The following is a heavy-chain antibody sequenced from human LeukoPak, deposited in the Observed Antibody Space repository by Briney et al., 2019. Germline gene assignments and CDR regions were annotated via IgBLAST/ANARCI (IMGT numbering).Heavy chain of an antibody. CDR2: INHSGST. V-gene: IGHV4-34*01. CDR3: AREGTVVRGVIGY. Sequence: SETLSLTCAVYGGSFSGYYWSWIRQPPGKGLEWIGEINHSGSTNYNPSLKSRVTISVDTSKNQFSLKLSSVTAADTAVYYCAREGTVVRGVIGYWGQGTLVTVSS. CDR1: GGSFSGYY. D-gene: IGHD3-10*01. J-gene: IGHJ4*02.